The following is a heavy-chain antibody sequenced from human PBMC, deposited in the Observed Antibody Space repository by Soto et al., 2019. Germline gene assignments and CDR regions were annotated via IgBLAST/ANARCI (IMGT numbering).Heavy chain of an antibody. CDR2: IYPGDSDT. V-gene: IGHV5-51*01. Sequence: GESLKISCKGSGYTFTDYWIGWVRQLPGKGLEWMGIIYPGDSDTRYSPSFQGHVTITVDKSTSTAYLQWNTLKASDTAMYYCSLHISNFRSYYKARDGWGQGTTVTVSS. J-gene: IGHJ6*02. CDR1: GYTFTDYW. D-gene: IGHD2-21*01. CDR3: SLHISNFRSYYKARDG.